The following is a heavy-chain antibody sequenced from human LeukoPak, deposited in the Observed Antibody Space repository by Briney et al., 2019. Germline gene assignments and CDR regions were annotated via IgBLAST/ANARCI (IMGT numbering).Heavy chain of an antibody. J-gene: IGHJ4*02. CDR1: GFTFSSYG. Sequence: GGSLRLSYAASGFTFSSYGMHWVRQSPGKGLGWVANIKEDGSDKYYVDSVKGRFTISRDNARNSLYLQMNSLRAEDTAVYYCARNSGWFRFDYWGQGTLVTVSS. CDR2: IKEDGSDK. CDR3: ARNSGWFRFDY. V-gene: IGHV3-7*03. D-gene: IGHD6-19*01.